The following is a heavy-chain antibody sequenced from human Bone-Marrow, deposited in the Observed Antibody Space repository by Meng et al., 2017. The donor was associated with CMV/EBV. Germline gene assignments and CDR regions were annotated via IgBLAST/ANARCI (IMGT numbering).Heavy chain of an antibody. D-gene: IGHD2-2*02. Sequence: GSLRLSCAVSGGSISSSNWWSWVRQPPGKGLEWIGEIYHSGSTNYNPSLKSRVTISVDKSKNQFSLKLSSVTAADTAVYYCARSQIVVVPAAITNWFDPWGQGTLVTVFS. J-gene: IGHJ5*02. CDR3: ARSQIVVVPAAITNWFDP. V-gene: IGHV4-4*02. CDR2: IYHSGST. CDR1: GGSISSSNW.